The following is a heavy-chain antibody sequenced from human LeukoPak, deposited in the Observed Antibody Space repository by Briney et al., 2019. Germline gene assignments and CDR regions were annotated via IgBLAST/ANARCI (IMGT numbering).Heavy chain of an antibody. D-gene: IGHD3-10*01. J-gene: IGHJ4*02. CDR1: GYTFTSYG. Sequence: ASVKVSCKASGYTFTSYGISWVRQAPGQGLEWMGWISAYNGNTNYAQKLQGRVTMTTDTSTSTAYMELRSLRSEDTAVYYCATARRAYYSGSGSYFDYWGQGTLVTVSS. CDR3: ATARRAYYSGSGSYFDY. V-gene: IGHV1-18*01. CDR2: ISAYNGNT.